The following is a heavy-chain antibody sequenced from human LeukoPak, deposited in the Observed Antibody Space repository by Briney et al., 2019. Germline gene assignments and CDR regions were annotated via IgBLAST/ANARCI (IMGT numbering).Heavy chain of an antibody. CDR2: ISSSGSTI. D-gene: IGHD2-2*01. CDR1: GFTFSDYY. J-gene: IGHJ4*02. Sequence: PGGSLRLSCAASGFTFSDYYMSWIRQAPGKGLEWVSYISSSGSTIYYADSVKGRFTISRDNAKNSLYLQMNSLRAEDTAVYYCARDLRYCSSTSCYAQLDYWGQGTLVTVSS. CDR3: ARDLRYCSSTSCYAQLDY. V-gene: IGHV3-11*01.